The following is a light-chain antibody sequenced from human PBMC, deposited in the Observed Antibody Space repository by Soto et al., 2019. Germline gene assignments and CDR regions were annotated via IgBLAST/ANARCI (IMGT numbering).Light chain of an antibody. CDR1: QSVSNS. CDR2: DAS. Sequence: EVVLTQSPATLSLSPGERATLSCRASQSVSNSLAWYQQKPGQAPRLLIYDASNRATGIPARFSGSGSGTDFTLTISNLEPEDFAVYYCQHRRTFGPGTKVDIK. CDR3: QHRRT. V-gene: IGKV3-11*01. J-gene: IGKJ3*01.